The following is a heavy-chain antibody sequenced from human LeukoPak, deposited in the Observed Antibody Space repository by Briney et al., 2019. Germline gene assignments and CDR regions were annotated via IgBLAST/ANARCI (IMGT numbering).Heavy chain of an antibody. D-gene: IGHD6-13*01. V-gene: IGHV3-23*01. CDR2: ISGSGGST. CDR1: GFTIRDYV. J-gene: IGHJ4*02. CDR3: AKDPYSSPDYFDY. Sequence: GGSLRLSCAASGFTIRDYVMSWVRQAPGKGLEWVSAISGSGGSTYYADSVKGRFPISRDNSKNTLYLQMNSLRAEDTAVYYCAKDPYSSPDYFDYWGQGTLVTVSS.